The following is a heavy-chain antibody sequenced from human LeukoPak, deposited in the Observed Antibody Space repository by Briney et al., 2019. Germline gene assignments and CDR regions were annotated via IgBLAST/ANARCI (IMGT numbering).Heavy chain of an antibody. V-gene: IGHV4-59*01. CDR3: ARDRGSSGLYYYYGMDV. D-gene: IGHD6-19*01. CDR2: IYYSGST. Sequence: SETLSLTCTVSGGSISSYYWSWIRQPPGKGLKWFGYIYYSGSTNYNPSLKSRVTISVDTSKNQFPLKLSSVTAADTAVYYCARDRGSSGLYYYYGMDVWGQGTTVTVSS. J-gene: IGHJ6*02. CDR1: GGSISSYY.